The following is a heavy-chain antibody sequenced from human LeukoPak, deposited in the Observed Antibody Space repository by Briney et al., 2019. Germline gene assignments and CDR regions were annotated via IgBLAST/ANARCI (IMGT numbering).Heavy chain of an antibody. V-gene: IGHV3-21*01. D-gene: IGHD2-15*01. J-gene: IGHJ4*02. CDR2: ISSSNTYI. CDR1: GFTFSSYS. Sequence: PGGSLRLSCAASGFTFSSYSMIWVRQAPGKGLEWVSSISSSNTYISYADSVKGRFTISRDNAKNSLYLQMNSLRAEDTAVYYCARGGGNFDYWGQGTLVTVSS. CDR3: ARGGGNFDY.